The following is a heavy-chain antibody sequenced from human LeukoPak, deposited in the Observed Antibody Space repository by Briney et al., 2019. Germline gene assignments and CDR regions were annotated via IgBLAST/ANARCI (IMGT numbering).Heavy chain of an antibody. V-gene: IGHV1-46*01. Sequence: ASVKVSCKASGYTFTAYYLHWVRQAPGQGLEWMGWINPSGGSTSYAQKFQGRVTMTRDMSTSTVYMELSSLRSEDTAVYYCARVAAEVVGLPGAIGFGWLRRDYYYMDVWGKGTTVTVSS. J-gene: IGHJ6*03. CDR2: INPSGGST. CDR1: GYTFTAYY. CDR3: ARVAAEVVGLPGAIGFGWLRRDYYYMDV. D-gene: IGHD2-2*02.